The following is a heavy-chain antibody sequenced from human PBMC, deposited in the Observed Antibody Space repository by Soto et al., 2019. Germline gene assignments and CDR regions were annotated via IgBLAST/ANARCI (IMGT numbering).Heavy chain of an antibody. CDR1: GFSLSTSGVG. J-gene: IGHJ4*02. CDR3: AHRLPYNGIWDRGVFDY. Sequence: QITLKESGPTLVKPTQTLTLTCTFSGFSLSTSGVGVGWIRQPPGKALEWLAFIYWDDDKRYSPSLKTRLTITKDTSKNQVVLTLTNMDPVDTATYYCAHRLPYNGIWDRGVFDYWGQGTLVTVSS. V-gene: IGHV2-5*02. D-gene: IGHD6-13*01. CDR2: IYWDDDK.